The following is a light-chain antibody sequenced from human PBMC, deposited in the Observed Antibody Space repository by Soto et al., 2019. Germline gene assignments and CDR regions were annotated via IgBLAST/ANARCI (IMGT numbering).Light chain of an antibody. CDR3: QQYETFSGT. Sequence: DIQITQSPSTGSASVGDTVTVSCRASQSVSGLLALYQQKPGEAPKLLIYDASALPRGVPSRFSGSGSGTKFTLTIASLQPEDFATYYCQQYETFSGTFGPGTKVDIK. J-gene: IGKJ1*01. CDR1: QSVSGL. CDR2: DAS. V-gene: IGKV1-5*01.